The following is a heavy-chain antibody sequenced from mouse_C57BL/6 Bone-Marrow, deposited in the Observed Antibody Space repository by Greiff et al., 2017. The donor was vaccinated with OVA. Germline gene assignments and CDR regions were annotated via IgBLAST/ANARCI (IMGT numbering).Heavy chain of an antibody. D-gene: IGHD1-1*01. CDR3: ARDAGYGSSYTWFAY. CDR2: SRNKANDYTT. Sequence: EVNVVESGGGLVQSGRSLRLSCATSGFTFSDFYMEWVRQAPGKGLEWIAASRNKANDYTTEYSASVKGRFIVSRETSPSILYLQMNALRAEDTAIYYCARDAGYGSSYTWFAYWGQGTLVTVSA. V-gene: IGHV7-1*01. J-gene: IGHJ3*01. CDR1: GFTFSDFY.